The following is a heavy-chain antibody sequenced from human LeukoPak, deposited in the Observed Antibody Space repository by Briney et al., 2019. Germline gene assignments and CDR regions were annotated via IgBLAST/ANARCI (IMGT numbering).Heavy chain of an antibody. CDR3: ARGDDYYGSAYGMDV. CDR2: IYYSGST. J-gene: IGHJ6*04. CDR1: GGSISSGDYY. D-gene: IGHD3-10*01. V-gene: IGHV4-30-4*01. Sequence: SQTLSLTCTVSGGSISSGDYYWRWIRQPPGKGLEWIGYIYYSGSTYYNPSLKSRVTISVDTSKNQFSLKLSSVTAADTAVYYCARGDDYYGSAYGMDVWGKGTTVTVSS.